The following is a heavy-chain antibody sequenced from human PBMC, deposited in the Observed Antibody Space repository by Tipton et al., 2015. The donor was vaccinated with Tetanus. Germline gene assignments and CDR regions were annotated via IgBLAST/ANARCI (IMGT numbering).Heavy chain of an antibody. V-gene: IGHV4-59*01. CDR1: GGSISSYY. CDR3: ARFLAYCGGDCYPAFDP. CDR2: IYYSGST. D-gene: IGHD2-21*02. J-gene: IGHJ5*02. Sequence: TLSLTCTVSGGSISSYYWSWIRQPPGKGLEWIGYIYYSGSTNYNPSLKSRVTISVDTSKNQFSLKPSSVTAADTAVYYCARFLAYCGGDCYPAFDPWGQGTLVTVSS.